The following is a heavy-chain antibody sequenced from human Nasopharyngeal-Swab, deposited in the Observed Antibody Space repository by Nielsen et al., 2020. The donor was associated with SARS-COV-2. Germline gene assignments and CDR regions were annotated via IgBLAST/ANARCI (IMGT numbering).Heavy chain of an antibody. V-gene: IGHV1-18*01. J-gene: IGHJ6*02. CDR3: ARDRTQLLVFYYYGLDV. CDR2: ISPFNGVI. Sequence: WVRQAPGQGLEWVGWISPFNGVIHYAQKFQDRVIMTTDTSTNTAYLEVTSLTSDDTAVYYCARDRTQLLVFYYYGLDVWGQGTTVTVSS. D-gene: IGHD4-11*01.